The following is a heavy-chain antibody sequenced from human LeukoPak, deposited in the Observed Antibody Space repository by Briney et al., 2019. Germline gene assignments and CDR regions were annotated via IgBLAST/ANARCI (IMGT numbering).Heavy chain of an antibody. Sequence: GGSLRLSCAASGFRFSVSAMHWVRQASGKGLEWVGRTRNEANIYTTKYAASVKGRFTISRDDSKNSLYLQMNSLKTEDTAVYYCASPVGATTVRAFDIWGQGTMVTVSS. J-gene: IGHJ3*02. CDR3: ASPVGATTVRAFDI. CDR1: GFRFSVSA. CDR2: TRNEANIYTT. D-gene: IGHD1-26*01. V-gene: IGHV3-72*01.